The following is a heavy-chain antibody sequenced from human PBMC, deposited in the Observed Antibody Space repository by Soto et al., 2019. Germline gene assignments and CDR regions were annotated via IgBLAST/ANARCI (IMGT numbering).Heavy chain of an antibody. D-gene: IGHD6-13*01. CDR3: AIEAGFYISASCTSLPNYAFEI. V-gene: IGHV3-30-3*01. J-gene: IGHJ3*02. CDR2: ISYDGSNK. CDR1: GFTFSSYA. Sequence: GGSLRLSCAASGFTFSSYAMHWVRQAPGKGLEWVAVISYDGSNKYYADSVKGRFTISRDNSKNTLYLQMNSLRAEDTAVYYCAIEAGFYISASCTSLPNYAFEICGRGTMVTVAS.